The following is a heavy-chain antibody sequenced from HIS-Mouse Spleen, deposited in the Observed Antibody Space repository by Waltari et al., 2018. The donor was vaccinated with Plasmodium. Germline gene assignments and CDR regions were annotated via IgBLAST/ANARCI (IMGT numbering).Heavy chain of an antibody. V-gene: IGHV3-7*01. D-gene: IGHD6-13*01. CDR1: GFTFSSYW. Sequence: EVQLVESGGGLVQSGGSLRLSCAASGFTFSSYWMSWGRQAPGKGLEWVANIKQDGSEKYYVDSVKGRFTISRDNAKNSLYLQMNSLRAEDTAVYYCASSWYCYFDLWGLLPLVSVSS. J-gene: IGHJ2*01. CDR3: ASSWYCYFDL. CDR2: IKQDGSEK.